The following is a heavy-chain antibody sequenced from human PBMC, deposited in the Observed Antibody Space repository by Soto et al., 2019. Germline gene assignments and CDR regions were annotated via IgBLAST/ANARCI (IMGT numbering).Heavy chain of an antibody. D-gene: IGHD2-2*02. CDR1: GFTFSTCS. CDR2: ISGRSDI. Sequence: GGSLRLSCVGSGFTFSTCSINWVRQAPGKGLEWVSPISGRSDIYYADSVKGRFTISRDNAKNSVSLQTNSLRAEDTAVYYCAREYTAWPLAYGLDVWGQGTTVTVSS. CDR3: AREYTAWPLAYGLDV. J-gene: IGHJ6*02. V-gene: IGHV3-21*01.